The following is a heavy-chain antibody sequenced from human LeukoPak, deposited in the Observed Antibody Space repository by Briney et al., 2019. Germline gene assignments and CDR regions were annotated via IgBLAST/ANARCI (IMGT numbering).Heavy chain of an antibody. CDR2: IYYSGST. CDR1: GGSISSSSYY. CDR3: ARGGYTSYYYYMDV. J-gene: IGHJ6*03. Sequence: SETLSLTCTVSGGSISSSSYYWGWIRQPPGKGLEWIGSIYYSGSTNYNPSLKSRVTISVDTSKNQFSLKLSSVTAADTAVYYCARGGYTSYYYYMDVWGEGTTVTVSS. V-gene: IGHV4-39*07. D-gene: IGHD5-18*01.